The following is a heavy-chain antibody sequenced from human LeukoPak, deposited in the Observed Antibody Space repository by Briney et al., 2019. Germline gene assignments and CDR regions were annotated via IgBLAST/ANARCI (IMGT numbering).Heavy chain of an antibody. D-gene: IGHD3-16*01. J-gene: IGHJ6*02. CDR2: INQEGTEK. CDR1: RLSISFYW. CDR3: ARDPEGDDYDMDV. V-gene: IGHV3-7*04. Sequence: AGSLRLSCAASRLSISFYWMRWVRQVPGKGLEWVANINQEGTEKNYVDSVKGRFTISRDNAKNSVYLQMNSLRDEDTAVYYCARDPEGDDYDMDVWGQGTTVTVSS.